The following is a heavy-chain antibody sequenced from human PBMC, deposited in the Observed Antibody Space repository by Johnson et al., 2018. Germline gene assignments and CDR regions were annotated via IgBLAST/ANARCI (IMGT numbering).Heavy chain of an antibody. CDR1: GFTFSSYG. CDR3: ARDSAQWLLGAYDI. V-gene: IGHV3-33*01. CDR2: IWYDGINK. J-gene: IGHJ3*02. Sequence: QVQLVESGGGVVQPGRSLRLACTASGFTFSSYGIHWVRQAPGKGLEWVAVIWYDGINKYYAESVKGRFTISSDNSKNTLYLQMSNLRAEDTAVYYCARDSAQWLLGAYDIWGQGTMVTVSS. D-gene: IGHD6-19*01.